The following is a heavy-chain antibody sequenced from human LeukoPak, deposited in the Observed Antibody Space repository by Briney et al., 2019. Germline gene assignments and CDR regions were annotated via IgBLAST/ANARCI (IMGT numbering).Heavy chain of an antibody. CDR2: ISESGTNT. Sequence: TGGSLRLSCAASGFTFSSYAMSWVRRAPGKGLERVSAISESGTNTYYTDSVRGRFTISRDNSKNTLYLHMNSLRADDTAVYYCAKMMAGVAGIPNCWGQGTLVTVFS. CDR3: AKMMAGVAGIPNC. CDR1: GFTFSSYA. J-gene: IGHJ4*02. D-gene: IGHD6-19*01. V-gene: IGHV3-23*01.